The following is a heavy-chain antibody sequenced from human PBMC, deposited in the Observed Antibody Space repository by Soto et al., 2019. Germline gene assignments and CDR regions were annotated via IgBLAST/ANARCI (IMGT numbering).Heavy chain of an antibody. D-gene: IGHD6-13*01. CDR2: ISGSGGST. CDR1: GFTFSSYA. V-gene: IGHV3-23*01. Sequence: EVQLLESGGGVVQPGGSLRLYCAASGFTFSSYAIRWVRQAPGKGLEWASAISGSGGSTYYADSVKGRFNISSDNSKCTLYMHMNSMRAEDTAVYYCAYSRTPFDDWGQGSLVTVSS. CDR3: AYSRTPFDD. J-gene: IGHJ4*02.